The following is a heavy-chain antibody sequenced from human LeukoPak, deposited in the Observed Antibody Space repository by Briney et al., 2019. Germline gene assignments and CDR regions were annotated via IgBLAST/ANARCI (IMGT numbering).Heavy chain of an antibody. D-gene: IGHD3-10*01. CDR1: AYTFTTYD. Sequence: ASVKVSCKASAYTFTTYDINWVRQATGQGLEWMGWMNPNSGNTGYAQKFQGRVTMTRNTSISTAYMELRSLRSDDTAVYYCARGRGALFDDWGQGTLVTVSS. V-gene: IGHV1-8*01. J-gene: IGHJ4*02. CDR2: MNPNSGNT. CDR3: ARGRGALFDD.